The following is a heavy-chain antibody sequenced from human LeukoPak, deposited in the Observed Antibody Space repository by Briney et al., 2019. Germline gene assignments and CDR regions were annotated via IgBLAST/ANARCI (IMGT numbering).Heavy chain of an antibody. J-gene: IGHJ5*02. Sequence: SETLSLTCTASGVSISSGDYYWGWIRQPPGQGLEWIRYIYYSGSTYYNPSLKSRVTISVDTSKNQFSLKLSSVTAADTAVYYCARDYYGSLNWFDPWGQGTLVTVSS. CDR3: ARDYYGSLNWFDP. D-gene: IGHD3-10*01. V-gene: IGHV4-30-4*08. CDR2: IYYSGST. CDR1: GVSISSGDYY.